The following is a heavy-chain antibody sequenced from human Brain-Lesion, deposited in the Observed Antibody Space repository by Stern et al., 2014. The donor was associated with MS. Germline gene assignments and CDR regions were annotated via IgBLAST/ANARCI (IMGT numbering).Heavy chain of an antibody. Sequence: QLVESGPGLVKPSETLSLTCTVSGGSISSSSYYWAWIRQPPGKGLEWIGNIYYSGFTYYNPSLKSRVTISVDTSKNQFSLKRSSVTAADTVVYYCARHDSVPRPSQLYSARDRGPGYFDYWGQGTLVTVSS. CDR3: ARHDSVPRPSQLYSARDRGPGYFDY. D-gene: IGHD1-26*01. CDR1: GGSISSSSYY. V-gene: IGHV4-39*01. J-gene: IGHJ4*02. CDR2: IYYSGFT.